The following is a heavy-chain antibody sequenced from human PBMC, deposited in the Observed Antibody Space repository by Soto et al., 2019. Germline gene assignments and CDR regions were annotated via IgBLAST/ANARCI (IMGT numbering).Heavy chain of an antibody. CDR1: GGSISSVGYY. CDR3: ARPLDFWSGYGPFDY. Sequence: SETLSLTCTVSGGSISSVGYYWSWIRQHPEKGLEWIGNIYYSGSTNYNPSHESRVTISLDTSKNQVSLKLSSVTAADTAVYYCARPLDFWSGYGPFDYWGQGSVVTVSS. V-gene: IGHV4-31*03. J-gene: IGHJ4*02. CDR2: IYYSGST. D-gene: IGHD3-3*01.